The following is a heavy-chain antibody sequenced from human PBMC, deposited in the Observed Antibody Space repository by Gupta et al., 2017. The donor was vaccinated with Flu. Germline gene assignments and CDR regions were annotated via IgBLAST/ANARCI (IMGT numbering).Heavy chain of an antibody. V-gene: IGHV3-72*01. CDR1: GFTFSDYY. CDR2: SRNKANGYST. Sequence: EVQLVDSGGGLVQPGGSLRLSCVVSGFTFSDYYLDWVRQAPGKGLEWVARSRNKANGYSTEYAASVRGRVTISRDDLKNSLYLQMNSLKTEDTALYFCVRGSRSFDFWGQGTLVTVSS. CDR3: VRGSRSFDF. J-gene: IGHJ4*02.